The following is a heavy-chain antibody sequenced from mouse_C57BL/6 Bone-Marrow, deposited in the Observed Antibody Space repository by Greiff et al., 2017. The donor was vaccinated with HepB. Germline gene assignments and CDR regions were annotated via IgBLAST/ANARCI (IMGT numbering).Heavy chain of an antibody. Sequence: EVKVVESGGGLVKPGGSLKLSCAASGFTFSDYGMHWVRQAPEKGLEWVAYISSGSSTIYYADTVKGRFTISRDNAKNTLFLQMTSLRSEDTAMYYCARHGSSSFAYWGQGTLVTVSA. CDR2: ISSGSSTI. D-gene: IGHD1-1*01. CDR1: GFTFSDYG. J-gene: IGHJ3*01. CDR3: ARHGSSSFAY. V-gene: IGHV5-17*01.